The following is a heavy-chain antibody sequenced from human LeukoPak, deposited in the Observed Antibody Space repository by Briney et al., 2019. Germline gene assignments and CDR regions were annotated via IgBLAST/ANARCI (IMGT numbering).Heavy chain of an antibody. V-gene: IGHV3-21*01. Sequence: PGESLRLSCVVSGFNFTAYSINWVRQAPGMGLEWASSISTGTNYKYYADSVKGRFTISRDNAKNSVYLQMNSLRVGETAVYYCATGGLYSSSEAWGQGTLVIVSS. CDR3: ATGGLYSSSEA. CDR1: GFNFTAYS. D-gene: IGHD6-6*01. J-gene: IGHJ5*02. CDR2: ISTGTNYK.